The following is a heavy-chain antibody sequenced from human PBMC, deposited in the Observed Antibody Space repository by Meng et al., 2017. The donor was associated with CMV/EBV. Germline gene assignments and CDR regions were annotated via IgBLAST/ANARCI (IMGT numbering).Heavy chain of an antibody. V-gene: IGHV4-61*01. CDR2: IYNTGST. CDR1: GASVATDSYY. J-gene: IGHJ5*02. D-gene: IGHD1-14*01. CDR3: ARETVSASGGIDP. Sequence: GSLRLSCTVSGASVATDSYYWCWIRQPPGKGLEWIGYIYNTGSTKYNPSLQTRVTVSVDTPKNQFSLKLSSVTAADTATYYCARETVSASGGIDPWGRGTLVTVSS.